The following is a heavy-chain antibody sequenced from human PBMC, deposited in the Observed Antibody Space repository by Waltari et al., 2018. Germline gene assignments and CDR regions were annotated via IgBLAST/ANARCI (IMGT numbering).Heavy chain of an antibody. CDR3: ARLGSSSGAYYYYYGMDV. D-gene: IGHD6-6*01. Sequence: EVQLVQSGAEVKKPGESLKISCKGSGYSFTSYWIGWVRQMPGKGLEWMGIIYPGDSDTRYSPSCQGQVTISADKSISTAYLQWSSLKASDTAMYYCARLGSSSGAYYYYYGMDVWGQGTTVTVSS. CDR1: GYSFTSYW. J-gene: IGHJ6*02. V-gene: IGHV5-51*03. CDR2: IYPGDSDT.